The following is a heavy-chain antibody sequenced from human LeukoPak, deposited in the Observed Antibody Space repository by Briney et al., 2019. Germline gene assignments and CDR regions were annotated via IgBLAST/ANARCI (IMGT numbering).Heavy chain of an antibody. D-gene: IGHD3-9*01. Sequence: GGSLRLSCAASGLTFSSYAMSWVRQAPGKGLEWVAFIHYDGSDENYADSVKGRFTISRDTSRNTLYLQMNSLRIEDTAVYYCAKGGYDILTEYYWYHMDVWGKGTAVIVSS. CDR1: GLTFSSYA. CDR2: IHYDGSDE. J-gene: IGHJ6*03. CDR3: AKGGYDILTEYYWYHMDV. V-gene: IGHV3-30*02.